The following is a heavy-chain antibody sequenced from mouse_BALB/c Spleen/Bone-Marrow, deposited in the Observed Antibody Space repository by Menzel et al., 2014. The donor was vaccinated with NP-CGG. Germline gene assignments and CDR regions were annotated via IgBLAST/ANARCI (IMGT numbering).Heavy chain of an antibody. J-gene: IGHJ4*01. V-gene: IGHV5-12*02. CDR1: GFTFSDYY. CDR2: ISNGGVST. Sequence: EAQGVESGGGLVQPGGSLKLSCATSGFTFSDYYMYWVRMTPEKRLVWVAYISNGGVSTYYPDTVKGRFTISRDNAKTTLYVQTGRLKTEDTAMYYCARHPYGNFGTMDYWGQRTSGSGSS. D-gene: IGHD2-1*01. CDR3: ARHPYGNFGTMDY.